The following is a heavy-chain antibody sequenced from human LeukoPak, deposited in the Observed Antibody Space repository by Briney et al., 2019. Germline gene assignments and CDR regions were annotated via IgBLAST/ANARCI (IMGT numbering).Heavy chain of an antibody. V-gene: IGHV3-23*01. CDR1: GFTFSSYA. J-gene: IGHJ4*02. CDR2: ISGSGGST. Sequence: GGSLRHSCAASGFTFSSYAMSWVRQAPGKGLERVSAISGSGGSTYYADSVKGRSTISRDNSKNTLYLQMNSLRAEDTAVYYCANDCRNCDYRECFDYWGQGTLVTVSS. CDR3: ANDCRNCDYRECFDY. D-gene: IGHD3-16*01.